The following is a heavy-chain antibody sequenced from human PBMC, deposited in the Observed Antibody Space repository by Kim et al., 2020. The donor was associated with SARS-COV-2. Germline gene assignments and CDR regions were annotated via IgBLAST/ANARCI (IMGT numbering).Heavy chain of an antibody. V-gene: IGHV3-23*01. Sequence: GGATAYADSVKGRFTMSRENSKNTLYLLMNSLRAEDTAMYYGTGHIIASAWGQGTLVTVSS. CDR3: TGHIIASA. CDR2: GGAT. D-gene: IGHD2-21*01. J-gene: IGHJ4*02.